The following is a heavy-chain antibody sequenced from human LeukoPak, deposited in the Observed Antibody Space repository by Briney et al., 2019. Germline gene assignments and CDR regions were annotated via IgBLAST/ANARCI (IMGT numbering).Heavy chain of an antibody. J-gene: IGHJ5*02. CDR3: ATKPYYYGSGSYSNWFDP. V-gene: IGHV1-24*01. CDR1: GYTLTELS. Sequence: GASVSVSCKVSGYTLTELSMHWVRQAPGKGLEWMGGFDPEDGETIYAQKFQGRVTMTEDTSTDTAYMELSSLRSEDTAVYYCATKPYYYGSGSYSNWFDPWGQGTLVTVSS. CDR2: FDPEDGET. D-gene: IGHD3-10*01.